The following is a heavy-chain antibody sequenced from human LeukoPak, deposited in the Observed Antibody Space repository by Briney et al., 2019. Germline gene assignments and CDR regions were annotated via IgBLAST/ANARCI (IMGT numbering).Heavy chain of an antibody. V-gene: IGHV3-21*01. Sequence: GGSLRLSCAASGFTFSGYSMNWVRQAPGKGLEWVSSISSSSSYIYYADSVKGRFTISRDNAKNSLYLQMNSLRAEDSAVYYCARDLDDYYSYYYDYWGQGTLVTVSS. J-gene: IGHJ4*02. CDR1: GFTFSGYS. D-gene: IGHD3-22*01. CDR3: ARDLDDYYSYYYDY. CDR2: ISSSSSYI.